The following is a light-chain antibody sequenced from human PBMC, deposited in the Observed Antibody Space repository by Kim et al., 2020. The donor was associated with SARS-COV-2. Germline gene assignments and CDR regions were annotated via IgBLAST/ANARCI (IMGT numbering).Light chain of an antibody. CDR3: SSYAGSNKSLWV. Sequence: QSALTQPPSASGSPGQSVTISCTGTSSDVGGYNYVSWYQQHPGKAPKLMIYEVSKRPSGVPDRFSGSKSGNTASLTVSGLQAEDEADYYCSSYAGSNKSLWVFGGGTQLTVL. CDR2: EVS. J-gene: IGLJ3*02. CDR1: SSDVGGYNY. V-gene: IGLV2-8*01.